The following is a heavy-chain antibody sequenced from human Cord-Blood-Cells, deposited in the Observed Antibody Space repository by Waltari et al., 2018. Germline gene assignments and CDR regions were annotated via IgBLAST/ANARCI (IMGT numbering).Heavy chain of an antibody. CDR3: AGGLKWER. Sequence: QVQLVQSGAEVKKPGASVKVSCKASGYTFTSYAMHWVRQAPGQRLEWMGWINAGNGNTKYSQKFQGRVTITRDTSASTAYMELSRLRSEDTAVYYCAGGLKWERWGQGTLVTVSS. CDR2: INAGNGNT. J-gene: IGHJ4*02. V-gene: IGHV1-3*01. CDR1: GYTFTSYA. D-gene: IGHD1-26*01.